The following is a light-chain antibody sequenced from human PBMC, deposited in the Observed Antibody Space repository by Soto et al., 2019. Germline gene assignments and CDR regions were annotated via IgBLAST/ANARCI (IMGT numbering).Light chain of an antibody. CDR3: SAYSGTNSNVI. Sequence: QSALTQPPSASGSPGQSVTISCAGTYSDIGDYNYVSWYQQHPDKVPKLIIYEVTKRPSGVPDRCSGSKSGYTASLTVSDLQPADEAVYYCSAYSGTNSNVIFGGGTKLTVL. V-gene: IGLV2-8*01. CDR2: EVT. CDR1: YSDIGDYNY. J-gene: IGLJ2*01.